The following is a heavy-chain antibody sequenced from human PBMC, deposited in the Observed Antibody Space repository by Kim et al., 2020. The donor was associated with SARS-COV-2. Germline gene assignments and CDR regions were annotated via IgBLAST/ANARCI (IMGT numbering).Heavy chain of an antibody. J-gene: IGHJ3*01. CDR3: ARQGRGGGAFVV. Sequence: SETLSLTCTVSGGSISSYYWSWIRQPPGKGLKWIGYIYYSGSTNYNPSLKSRVTISVDTSKNQFSLKLSSVTAADTAVYCCARQGRGGGAFVVWCHGAMV. CDR2: IYYSGST. V-gene: IGHV4-59*08. D-gene: IGHD3-16*01. CDR1: GGSISSYY.